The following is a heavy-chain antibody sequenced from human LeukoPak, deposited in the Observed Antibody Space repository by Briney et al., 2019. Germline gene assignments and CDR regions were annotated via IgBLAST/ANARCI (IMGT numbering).Heavy chain of an antibody. CDR3: ARNSGGRRYYFTE. V-gene: IGHV3-33*01. J-gene: IGHJ4*02. D-gene: IGHD3-10*01. CDR2: IYTDGSTK. Sequence: PGRSLRLSCAASGFIFSNSGMHWVRQAPGKGLEWVTVIYTDGSTKYYADSVKGRFTISRDNSQNTLYLQMNSLRAEDTAVYYCARNSGGRRYYFTEWGQGTLVTVPS. CDR1: GFIFSNSG.